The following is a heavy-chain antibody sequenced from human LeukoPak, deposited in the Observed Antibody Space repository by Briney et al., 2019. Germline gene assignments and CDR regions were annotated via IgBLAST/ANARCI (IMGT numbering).Heavy chain of an antibody. CDR2: ISAYNGNT. J-gene: IGHJ4*02. D-gene: IGHD1-26*01. V-gene: IGHV1-18*01. CDR3: ARGGEIVGATTWSDY. CDR1: GYTFTSYG. Sequence: ASVKVSCKASGYTFTSYGISWVRQAPGQGLEWMGWISAYNGNTNYAQKLQGRVTMTTDKSTSTAYMELRSLRSDDTAVYYCARGGEIVGATTWSDYWGQGTLVTVSS.